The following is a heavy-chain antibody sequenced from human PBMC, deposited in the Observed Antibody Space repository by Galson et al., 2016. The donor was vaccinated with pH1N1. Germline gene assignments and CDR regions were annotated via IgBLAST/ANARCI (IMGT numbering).Heavy chain of an antibody. D-gene: IGHD2-2*01. CDR3: AKVTDVCTVTRCFPYGMHA. J-gene: IGHJ6*02. Sequence: SLRLSCAASGFTFSRHAMHWVRQAPGKGLEWVAVISYDGSNKYYADSVKGRFTISRDNSKNTLYLQMHSLRAEDTATYYCAKVTDVCTVTRCFPYGMHAWGQGTTVTVSS. CDR2: ISYDGSNK. V-gene: IGHV3-30*04. CDR1: GFTFSRHA.